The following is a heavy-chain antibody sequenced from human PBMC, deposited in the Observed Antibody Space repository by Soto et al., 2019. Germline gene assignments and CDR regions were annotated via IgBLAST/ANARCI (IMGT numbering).Heavy chain of an antibody. V-gene: IGHV4-59*08. D-gene: IGHD3-22*01. J-gene: IGHJ5*02. CDR1: GGSISSYY. Sequence: SETLSLTCTVSGGSISSYYWSWIRQPPGKGLEWIGYIYYSGSTNYNPSLKSRVTISVDTSKNQFSLKLSSVTAADTAVYYCARMNDRGHSPHNWFVPWGQGTLVTVSS. CDR2: IYYSGST. CDR3: ARMNDRGHSPHNWFVP.